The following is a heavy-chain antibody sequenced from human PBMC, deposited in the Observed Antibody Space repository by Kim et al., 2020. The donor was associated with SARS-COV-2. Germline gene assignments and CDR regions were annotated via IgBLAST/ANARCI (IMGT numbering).Heavy chain of an antibody. CDR3: ARGRKKSYYDSSGSYYFDY. D-gene: IGHD3-22*01. CDR1: GGSFSGYY. CDR2: INHSGST. J-gene: IGHJ4*02. V-gene: IGHV4-34*01. Sequence: SETLSLTCAVYGGSFSGYYWSWIRQPPGKGLEWIGEINHSGSTNYNPSLKSRVTISVDTSKNQFSLKLSSVTAADTAVYYCARGRKKSYYDSSGSYYFDYWGQGTLVTVSS.